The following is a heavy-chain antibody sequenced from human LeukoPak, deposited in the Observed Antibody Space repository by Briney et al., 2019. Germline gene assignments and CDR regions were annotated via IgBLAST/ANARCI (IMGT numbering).Heavy chain of an antibody. Sequence: GGSLRLSCVASGITFTKAWMSWVRQAPGKGLEWAARIKSRSDGGTTDYAAPVKGRFTISRDDSKNTLYLQMSNLRAEDTATYYCARSDCGSDGCKLLNYWGQGILVTVSS. V-gene: IGHV3-15*01. CDR3: ARSDCGSDGCKLLNY. D-gene: IGHD2-21*01. CDR2: IKSRSDGGTT. J-gene: IGHJ4*02. CDR1: GITFTKAW.